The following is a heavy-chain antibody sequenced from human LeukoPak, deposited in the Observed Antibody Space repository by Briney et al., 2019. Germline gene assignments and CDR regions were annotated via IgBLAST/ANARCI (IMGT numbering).Heavy chain of an antibody. V-gene: IGHV3-23*01. J-gene: IGHJ4*02. D-gene: IGHD3-3*01. Sequence: GGSLRLSCAASGFTFSSSAMSWVCQAPGKGLEWVSSITGSGRGDSTNYADSVKGRFAISRDNSKSTLYLQMNSLRAEDTAIYYCAKSGSGYYIWGQGTLVTVSS. CDR2: ITGSGRGDST. CDR1: GFTFSSSA. CDR3: AKSGSGYYI.